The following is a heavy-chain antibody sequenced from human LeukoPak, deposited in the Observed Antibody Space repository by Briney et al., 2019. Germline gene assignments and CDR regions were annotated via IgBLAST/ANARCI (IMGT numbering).Heavy chain of an antibody. J-gene: IGHJ4*02. V-gene: IGHV3-20*04. Sequence: GGSLRLSCAASGFTFSSYEMNWVRQAPGKGLEWVSDINWNGGSIGYADSVKGRFTVSRDNAKNSLYLQMNSLRAEDTAMYYCARIMDLIGVHFDFWGQGTLVTVSS. CDR1: GFTFSSYE. CDR2: INWNGGSI. CDR3: ARIMDLIGVHFDF. D-gene: IGHD2-21*01.